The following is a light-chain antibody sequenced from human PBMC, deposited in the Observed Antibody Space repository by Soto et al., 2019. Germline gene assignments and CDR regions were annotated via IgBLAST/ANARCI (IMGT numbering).Light chain of an antibody. J-gene: IGLJ1*01. Sequence: SVLTQPASVSGSPGQSITISCTGTSSDVGGYNYVSWYQQHPGKAPKLMIYDVSNRPSGVSNRFSGSKSGNTASLTISGLQAEDEADYYCSSYTSSSPLFGTGTKLTVL. CDR2: DVS. CDR3: SSYTSSSPL. V-gene: IGLV2-14*01. CDR1: SSDVGGYNY.